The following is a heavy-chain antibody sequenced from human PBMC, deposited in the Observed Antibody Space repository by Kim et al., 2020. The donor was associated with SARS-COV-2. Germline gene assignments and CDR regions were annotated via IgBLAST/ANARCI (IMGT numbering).Heavy chain of an antibody. V-gene: IGHV1-3*01. Sequence: QQIQGLTTITRDTSASKAYMELSSLRSEDTAVYYCARDWGELPRYYFDYWGQGTLVTVSS. D-gene: IGHD1-26*01. CDR3: ARDWGELPRYYFDY. J-gene: IGHJ4*02.